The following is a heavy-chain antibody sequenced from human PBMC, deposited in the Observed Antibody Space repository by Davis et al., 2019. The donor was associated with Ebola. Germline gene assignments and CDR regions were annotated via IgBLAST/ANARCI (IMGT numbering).Heavy chain of an antibody. CDR3: SREAPGTGLLDY. D-gene: IGHD6-13*01. J-gene: IGHJ4*02. CDR1: GFTFSSYS. CDR2: IRSKAYAGTT. Sequence: GESLKISCAASGFTFSSYSMNWVRQAPGKGLEWVGFIRSKAYAGTTEYAASVKGRFTISRDDSKSIADLQMNSLKTEDTAVYYCSREAPGTGLLDYWGQGTLVTVSS. V-gene: IGHV3-49*04.